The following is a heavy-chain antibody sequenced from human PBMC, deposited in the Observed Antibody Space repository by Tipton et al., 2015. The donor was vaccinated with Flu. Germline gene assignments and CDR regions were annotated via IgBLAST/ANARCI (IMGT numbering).Heavy chain of an antibody. Sequence: TLSLTCTVSGGSISSYYWSWIRQPPGKGLEWIGYIYYSGSTNYNPSLKSRVTISVDTSKNQFSLKLSSVTAADTAVYYCARLTACRHYYYYGMDVWGQGTTVTVSS. CDR2: IYYSGST. J-gene: IGHJ6*02. CDR1: GGSISSYY. V-gene: IGHV4-59*01. CDR3: ARLTACRHYYYYGMDV.